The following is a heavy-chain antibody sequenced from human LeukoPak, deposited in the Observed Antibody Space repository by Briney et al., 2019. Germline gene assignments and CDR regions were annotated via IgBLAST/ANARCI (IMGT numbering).Heavy chain of an antibody. CDR3: ARDVGGYTYT. J-gene: IGHJ4*02. D-gene: IGHD3-16*01. CDR1: GFTFSTYT. CDR2: ISSSSSYI. Sequence: PGGSLRLSCAASGFTFSTYTMNWVRQAPGKGLEWVSSISSSSSYIYYADSVKGRFTISRDNSKNTLYLQMNSLRAEDTAIYYCARDVGGYTYTWGQGILVTVSS. V-gene: IGHV3-21*04.